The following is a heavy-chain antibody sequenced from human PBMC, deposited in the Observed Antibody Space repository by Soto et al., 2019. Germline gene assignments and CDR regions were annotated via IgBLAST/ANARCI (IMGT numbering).Heavy chain of an antibody. V-gene: IGHV3-66*01. J-gene: IGHJ4*02. CDR3: AKTDFGGSYLFDY. D-gene: IGHD1-26*01. CDR1: GFTVSSNY. Sequence: SLRLSCSASGFTVSSNYMSWVRQAPGKGLEWVSISYSGGSTYYADSVKGRFTISRDNSKNTLYLQMNSLRAEDTAVYYCAKTDFGGSYLFDYWGQGTLVTVSS. CDR2: SYSGGST.